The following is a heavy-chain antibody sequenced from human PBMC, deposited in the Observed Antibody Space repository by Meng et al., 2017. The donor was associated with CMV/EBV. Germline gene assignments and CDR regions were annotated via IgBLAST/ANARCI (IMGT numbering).Heavy chain of an antibody. D-gene: IGHD2-2*01. CDR3: AREYCSSTSCYFYYGMDV. V-gene: IGHV1-18*01. CDR1: GYTFTSYG. J-gene: IGHJ6*02. CDR2: ISAYNGNT. Sequence: ASVKVSCNASGYTFTSYGISWVRQAPGQGLEWMGWISAYNGNTNYSQKLQGRVIMTTDTSTSTAYMELRSLRSDDTAVYYCAREYCSSTSCYFYYGMDVWGQGTTVTVSS.